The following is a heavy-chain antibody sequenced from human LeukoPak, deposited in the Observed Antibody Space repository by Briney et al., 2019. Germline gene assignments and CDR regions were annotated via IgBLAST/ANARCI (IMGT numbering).Heavy chain of an antibody. CDR3: ARDGYNSGYFDY. J-gene: IGHJ4*02. V-gene: IGHV4-30-4*01. CDR2: IYYSRST. Sequence: PSQTLSLTCTVSGGSISSGDYYWNWIRQPPGKGLEWIGYIYYSRSTSYSPSLKSRLTISVDTSKNQFSLKLSSVTAAATAVYYCARDGYNSGYFDYWGQGTLVTVSS. D-gene: IGHD5-24*01. CDR1: GGSISSGDYY.